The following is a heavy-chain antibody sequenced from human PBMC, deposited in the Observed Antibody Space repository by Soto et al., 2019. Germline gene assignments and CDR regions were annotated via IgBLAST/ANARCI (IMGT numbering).Heavy chain of an antibody. D-gene: IGHD2-8*01. CDR2: INPNSGGT. Sequence: QVQLVQSGAEVKKPGASVKVSCKASGYTFTGYYMHWVRQAPGQGLEWMGWINPNSGGTNYAQKCQGRVTMTRDTSISTAYMELSRLRSDDTAVYYCARGGCTNGVCPPNFDYWGQGTLVTVSS. J-gene: IGHJ4*02. V-gene: IGHV1-2*02. CDR3: ARGGCTNGVCPPNFDY. CDR1: GYTFTGYY.